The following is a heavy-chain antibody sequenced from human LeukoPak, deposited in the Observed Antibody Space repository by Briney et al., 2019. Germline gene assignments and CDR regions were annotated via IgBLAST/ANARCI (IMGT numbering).Heavy chain of an antibody. V-gene: IGHV3-7*01. J-gene: IGHJ4*02. CDR2: IKQGGGEK. CDR1: GFTFSDYE. Sequence: GGSLRLSCAASGFTFSDYEMNWLRQAPGKGLEWVANIKQGGGEKDYVDSVKGRFTTSRDNAKNSLYLQMNSLRAEDTAVYDCASSLIVVVITQSFDYWGQGTLVTVSS. CDR3: ASSLIVVVITQSFDY. D-gene: IGHD3-22*01.